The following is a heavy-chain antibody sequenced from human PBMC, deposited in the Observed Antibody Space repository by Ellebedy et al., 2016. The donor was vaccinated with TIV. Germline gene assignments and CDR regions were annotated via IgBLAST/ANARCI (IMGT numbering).Heavy chain of an antibody. Sequence: PGGSLRLSCAASGFTFSSYWMSWVRQAPGKGLEWVANIKQDGSKRFYVDSVKGRITISRDNAKNPLYLKMNNLRAEDTAVYYCARDTLVGVTDSYFDYWGQGTLVTVSS. J-gene: IGHJ4*02. V-gene: IGHV3-7*03. CDR1: GFTFSSYW. CDR3: ARDTLVGVTDSYFDY. D-gene: IGHD1-26*01. CDR2: IKQDGSKR.